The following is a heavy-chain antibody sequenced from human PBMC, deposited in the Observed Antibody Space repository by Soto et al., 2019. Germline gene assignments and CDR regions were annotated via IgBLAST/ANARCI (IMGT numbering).Heavy chain of an antibody. D-gene: IGHD4-17*01. J-gene: IGHJ4*02. Sequence: SVKVSCKASGGTFSSYAISWVRQAPGQGLEWMGGIIPIFGTANYAQKFQGRVTITADESTSTAYMELSSLRSEDTAVYYCATLLHDYGGIRSDYWGQGTLVTVSS. CDR2: IIPIFGTA. V-gene: IGHV1-69*13. CDR3: ATLLHDYGGIRSDY. CDR1: GGTFSSYA.